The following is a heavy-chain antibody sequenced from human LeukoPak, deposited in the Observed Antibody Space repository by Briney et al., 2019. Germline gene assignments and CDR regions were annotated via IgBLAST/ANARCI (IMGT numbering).Heavy chain of an antibody. V-gene: IGHV1-69*04. Sequence: ASVKVSCKASGGTFSSYAISWVRQAPGQGLEWMGRIIPILGIANYAQKFQGRVTITADKSTSTAYMELSSLRSEDTAVYYCARGYGSGSYYTNAFDIWGQGTMVTVSS. CDR1: GGTFSSYA. CDR3: ARGYGSGSYYTNAFDI. J-gene: IGHJ3*02. D-gene: IGHD3-10*01. CDR2: IIPILGIA.